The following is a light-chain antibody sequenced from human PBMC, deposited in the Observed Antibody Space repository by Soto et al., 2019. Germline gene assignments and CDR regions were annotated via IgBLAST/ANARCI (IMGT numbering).Light chain of an antibody. CDR1: QPITSRY. V-gene: IGKV3-20*01. CDR2: RTF. J-gene: IGKJ5*01. Sequence: IVLTQSPGTLSLSPGERATLSCRASQPITSRYLAWYQHQPGQAPRLLIYRTFARAPGIPDRFRGGGSGTDFTLTISRLEREDFAVYYCQQYDTSPPTFGQGTRLEIK. CDR3: QQYDTSPPT.